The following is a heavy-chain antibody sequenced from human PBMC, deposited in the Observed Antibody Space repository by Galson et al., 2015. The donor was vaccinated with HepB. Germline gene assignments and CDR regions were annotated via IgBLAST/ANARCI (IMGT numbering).Heavy chain of an antibody. CDR1: GFTFSSYW. CDR3: ARDLNWNYQNPWDILTGYYKGAYFDY. V-gene: IGHV3-74*01. CDR2: INSDGSST. J-gene: IGHJ4*02. Sequence: SLRLSCAASGFTFSSYWMHWVRQAPGKGLVWVSRINSDGSSTSYADSVKGRFTISRDNAKNTLYLQMNSLRAEDAAVYYCARDLNWNYQNPWDILTGYYKGAYFDYWGQGTLVTVSS. D-gene: IGHD3-9*01.